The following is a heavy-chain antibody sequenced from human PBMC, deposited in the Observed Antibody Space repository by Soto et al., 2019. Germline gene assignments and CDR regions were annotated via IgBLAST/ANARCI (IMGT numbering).Heavy chain of an antibody. CDR2: IIPIFGTA. D-gene: IGHD2-15*01. CDR1: GGTFSSYT. J-gene: IGHJ2*01. Sequence: QVQLVQSGAEVKKPGSSVTVSCKASGGTFSSYTISWVRQAPGQGLEWMGGIIPIFGTANYAQKFQGRVTITADESTSTAYMELSSLRSEDTAVYYCARGNHWWLQWWYFDLWGRGTLVTVSS. V-gene: IGHV1-69*12. CDR3: ARGNHWWLQWWYFDL.